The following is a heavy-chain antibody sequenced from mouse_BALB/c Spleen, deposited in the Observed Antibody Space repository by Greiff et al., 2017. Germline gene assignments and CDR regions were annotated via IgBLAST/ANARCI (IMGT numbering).Heavy chain of an antibody. V-gene: IGHV5-6-3*01. CDR2: INSNGGST. CDR3: AREGFPFAY. CDR1: GFTFSSYG. J-gene: IGHJ3*01. Sequence: EVHLVESGGGLVQPGGSLKLSCAASGFTFSSYGMSWVRQTPDKRLELVATINSNGGSTYYPDSVKGRFTISRDNAKNTLYLQMSSLKSEDTAMYYCAREGFPFAYWGQGTLVTVSA.